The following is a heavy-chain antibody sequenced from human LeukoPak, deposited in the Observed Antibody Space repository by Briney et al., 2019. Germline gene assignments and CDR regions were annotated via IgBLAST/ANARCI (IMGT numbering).Heavy chain of an antibody. CDR1: GGTFSSYA. CDR2: MNPNSGNT. J-gene: IGHJ5*02. Sequence: ASVKVSCKASGGTFSSYAISWVRQATGQGLEWMGWMNPNSGNTGYAQKFQGRVTMTRNTSISTAYMELSSLRSEDTAVYYCARGRDVVVPAAPSGPIDPWGQGTLVTVSS. CDR3: ARGRDVVVPAAPSGPIDP. V-gene: IGHV1-8*02. D-gene: IGHD2-2*01.